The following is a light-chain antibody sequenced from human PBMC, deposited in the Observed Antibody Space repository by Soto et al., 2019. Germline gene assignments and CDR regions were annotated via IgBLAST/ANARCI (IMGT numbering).Light chain of an antibody. CDR3: QSYDSSLSTSGV. Sequence: QSVLTQPASVSGAPGQRVTISCTGSSSNIGAGYDVHWYQQLPGTAPKLLIYGNSNRPSGVPDRFSGSKSGTSASLAITGLQAEDEADYYCQSYDSSLSTSGVFGTGTKVTVL. J-gene: IGLJ1*01. CDR1: SSNIGAGYD. CDR2: GNS. V-gene: IGLV1-40*01.